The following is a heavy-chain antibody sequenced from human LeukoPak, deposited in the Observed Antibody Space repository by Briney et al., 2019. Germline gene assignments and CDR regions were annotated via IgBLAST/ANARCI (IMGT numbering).Heavy chain of an antibody. J-gene: IGHJ4*02. D-gene: IGHD1-26*01. CDR2: IRSKANSYAT. V-gene: IGHV3-73*01. CDR1: GFTFSGSA. Sequence: GGFLRLSCAASGFTFSGSAMHWVRQASGKGLEWVGRIRSKANSYATAYAASVKGRFTISRDDSKNTAYLQMNSLKTEDTAVYYCTRPSSGSYGDWGQGTLVTVS. CDR3: TRPSSGSYGD.